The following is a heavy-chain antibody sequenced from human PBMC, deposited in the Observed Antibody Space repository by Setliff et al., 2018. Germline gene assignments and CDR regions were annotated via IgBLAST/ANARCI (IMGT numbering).Heavy chain of an antibody. D-gene: IGHD5-12*01. V-gene: IGHV3-33*08. CDR3: ARGRGVATLSRRDSYFYMDV. J-gene: IGHJ6*03. Sequence: GGSLRLSCAASGFTFSTYRMHWVRQAPGKGLEWVAVIWDDGGNKYHADSVKGRFTISRDNSRNTLFLQMNSLSVEDTAIYFCARGRGVATLSRRDSYFYMDVWGKGSAVTVSS. CDR1: GFTFSTYR. CDR2: IWDDGGNK.